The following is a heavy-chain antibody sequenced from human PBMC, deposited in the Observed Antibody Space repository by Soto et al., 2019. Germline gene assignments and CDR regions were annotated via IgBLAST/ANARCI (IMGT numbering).Heavy chain of an antibody. V-gene: IGHV3-23*01. J-gene: IGHJ4*02. CDR2: ITGSGDST. CDR1: GFTFNNYA. D-gene: IGHD1-26*01. CDR3: AKTRSFFEFDY. Sequence: GGSLRLSCAASGFTFNNYAMSWVRQAPGKGLEWVSLITGSGDSTYYADSVKGRFSISRDNSKNTLYLEMNSLRVEDAAIYYCAKTRSFFEFDYWGQGALVTVSS.